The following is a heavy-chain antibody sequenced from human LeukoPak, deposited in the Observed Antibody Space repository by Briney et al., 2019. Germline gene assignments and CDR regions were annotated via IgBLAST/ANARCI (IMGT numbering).Heavy chain of an antibody. CDR1: GGSIRSYY. CDR2: IHTSGST. Sequence: SETLSLTCTVSGGSIRSYYWSWIRQPAGKGLEWIGRIHTSGSTNYNPSLKSRVTMSADTSKNQFSLKLSSVTAADTAVYYCAKDINTVGVIRWFDPWGQGTLVTVSS. CDR3: AKDINTVGVIRWFDP. V-gene: IGHV4-4*07. J-gene: IGHJ5*02. D-gene: IGHD3-10*01.